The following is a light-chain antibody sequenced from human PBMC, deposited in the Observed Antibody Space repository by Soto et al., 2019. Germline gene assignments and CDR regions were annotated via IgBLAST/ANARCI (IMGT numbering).Light chain of an antibody. V-gene: IGLV2-23*02. CDR1: SSDVGSYNL. CDR3: CSHSGSSTYV. J-gene: IGLJ1*01. CDR2: EVT. Sequence: QSALTQPASVSGSPGQWITISCTGTSSDVGSYNLVSWYQRHPGKAPKLMIYEVTKRPSGVSNRFSGSKSGNTASLTISGLQAEDEADYYCCSHSGSSTYVFGIGTKLTVL.